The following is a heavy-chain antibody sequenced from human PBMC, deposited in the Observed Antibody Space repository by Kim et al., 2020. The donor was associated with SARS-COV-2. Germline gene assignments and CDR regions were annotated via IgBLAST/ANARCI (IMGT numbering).Heavy chain of an antibody. Sequence: SGPTVVNPTQTLTLTCSFSGFSMTTGGMSVSWIRQPPGKALEWLALIDWDDDKYFTTTLQTRLTVSKDTSKDQVVLTLTNVDPADTATYYCARTPYRILHYVFDFWGPGTMVTVSS. CDR3: ARTPYRILHYVFDF. V-gene: IGHV2-70*01. J-gene: IGHJ3*01. CDR1: GFSMTTGGMS. D-gene: IGHD1-26*01. CDR2: IDWDDDK.